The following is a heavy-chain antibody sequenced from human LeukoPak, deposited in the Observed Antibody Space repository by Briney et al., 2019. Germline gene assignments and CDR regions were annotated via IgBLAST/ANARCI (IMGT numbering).Heavy chain of an antibody. Sequence: GRSLRLSCAGSGFSFDEYAMHWVRQAPGKGLEWVSGISWNSASIAYADSVKGRFTISRDNAKNLLFLQMTSLRAADTALYYCVKGHRSSSSCFPNYYYYMDVWGTGTTVTVSS. CDR1: GFSFDEYA. J-gene: IGHJ6*03. V-gene: IGHV3-9*01. CDR3: VKGHRSSSSCFPNYYYYMDV. CDR2: ISWNSASI. D-gene: IGHD2-15*01.